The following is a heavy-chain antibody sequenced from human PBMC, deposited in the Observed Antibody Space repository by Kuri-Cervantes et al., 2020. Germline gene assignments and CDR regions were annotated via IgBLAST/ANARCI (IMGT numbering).Heavy chain of an antibody. J-gene: IGHJ4*02. V-gene: IGHV1-18*01. Sequence: ASVKVSCKASGYTFSSYGINWVRQAPGQGLEWMGWISAYNGNTNYAQKLQGRVSMTTDTSTSTAYMELRSLRSDDTAVYYCARAAAARTAMVTWFDYWGQGTLVTVSS. CDR3: ARAAAARTAMVTWFDY. CDR2: ISAYNGNT. CDR1: GYTFSSYG. D-gene: IGHD5-18*01.